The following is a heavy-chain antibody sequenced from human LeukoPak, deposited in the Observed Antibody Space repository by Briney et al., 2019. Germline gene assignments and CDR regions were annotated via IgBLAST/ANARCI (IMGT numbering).Heavy chain of an antibody. J-gene: IGHJ4*02. Sequence: SETLSLTCTISGASIDSYYWSWIRQPPGKGLEWIGYIYYSGTTNYNPSLKSRVTISVDTSKNQFSLKLSSVTAADTAVYYCARHRPGGSGSTTNFDYWGQGTLVTVSS. CDR1: GASIDSYY. CDR2: IYYSGTT. D-gene: IGHD3-10*01. V-gene: IGHV4-59*08. CDR3: ARHRPGGSGSTTNFDY.